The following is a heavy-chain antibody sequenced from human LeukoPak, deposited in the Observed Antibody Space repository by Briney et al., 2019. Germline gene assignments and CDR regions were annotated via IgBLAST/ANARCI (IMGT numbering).Heavy chain of an antibody. J-gene: IGHJ4*02. CDR1: GYTFTSYY. V-gene: IGHV1-46*01. CDR3: ARVAYYDSSVYSFDH. Sequence: GASVKVFCKASGYTFTSYYIHWVRQAPGQGLEWMGIINPSDGSTSYAQNFQGRVTMTRDTSTSTLYMELSSLRSEDTAVYFCARVAYYDSSVYSFDHWGQGTLVTVSS. D-gene: IGHD3-22*01. CDR2: INPSDGST.